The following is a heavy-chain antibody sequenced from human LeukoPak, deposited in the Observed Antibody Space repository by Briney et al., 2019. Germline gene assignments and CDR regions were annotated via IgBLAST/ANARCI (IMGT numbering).Heavy chain of an antibody. CDR3: ARRSSPDYYNSGIDYLFDY. V-gene: IGHV3-48*01. J-gene: IGHJ4*02. CDR2: ISSSSRTR. CDR1: GFTFSTYS. Sequence: PGGSLRLSCAVSGFTFSTYSMSSVRQSPGKGLEWVSDISSSSRTRDYATSVQGRFTISRDNAKISVSLQMNSLRAEDTAVYYCARRSSPDYYNSGIDYLFDYWGQGTLVTVSS. D-gene: IGHD3-10*01.